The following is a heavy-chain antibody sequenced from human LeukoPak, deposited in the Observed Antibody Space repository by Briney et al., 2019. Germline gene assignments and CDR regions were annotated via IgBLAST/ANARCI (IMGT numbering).Heavy chain of an antibody. V-gene: IGHV1-8*01. CDR2: MNPNSGST. J-gene: IGHJ1*01. CDR1: GYTFTSYD. D-gene: IGHD1-26*01. CDR3: ARSRRWELRETPGDFQH. Sequence: GASVKVSCKASGYTFTSYDINWVRQATGQGLEWMGWMNPNSGSTGYAQKFQGRVTITADESTSTAYMELSSLRSEDTAVYYCARSRRWELRETPGDFQHWGQGTLVTVSS.